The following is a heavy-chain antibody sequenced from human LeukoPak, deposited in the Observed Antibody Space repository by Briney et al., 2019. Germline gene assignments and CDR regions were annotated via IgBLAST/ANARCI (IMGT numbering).Heavy chain of an antibody. CDR1: GFSFSAAW. CDR2: ISGSGGGT. J-gene: IGHJ4*02. D-gene: IGHD3-10*01. CDR3: AKRGVVIRVVLVGFHKEAYYFDS. V-gene: IGHV3-23*01. Sequence: GGSLRLSCEASGFSFSAAWMTWVRQAPGKGLEWVAGISGSGGGTVYADSVKGRFTISRDNPKNTLYLQMNSLRAEDTAVYFCAKRGVVIRVVLVGFHKEAYYFDSWGQGALVTVSS.